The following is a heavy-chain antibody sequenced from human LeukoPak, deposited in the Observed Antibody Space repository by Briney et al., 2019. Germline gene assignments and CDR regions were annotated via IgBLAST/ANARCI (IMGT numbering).Heavy chain of an antibody. D-gene: IGHD4-17*01. Sequence: SETLSLTCAVYGGSFSGYYWSWIRQPPGKGLEWIGEINHSGSTNYNPSLKSRVTISVDTSKNQFSLKLSSVTAADTAVYYCARSYGQTFDYWGQGTLVTVSS. CDR1: GGSFSGYY. CDR3: ARSYGQTFDY. V-gene: IGHV4-34*01. CDR2: INHSGST. J-gene: IGHJ4*02.